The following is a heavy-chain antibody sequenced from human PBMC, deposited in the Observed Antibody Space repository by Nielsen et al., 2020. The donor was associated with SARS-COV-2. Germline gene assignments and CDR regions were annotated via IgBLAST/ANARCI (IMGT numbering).Heavy chain of an antibody. V-gene: IGHV4-59*13. CDR3: ARVAMVRGVIRDYYYGMDV. CDR2: IYYSGST. D-gene: IGHD3-10*01. Sequence: SETLSLTCTVSGGSISSYYWSWIRQPPGKGLEWIGYIYYSGSTNYNPSLKSRVTISVDTSKNQFSLKLSSVTAADTAVYYCARVAMVRGVIRDYYYGMDVWGQGTTVTVSS. J-gene: IGHJ6*02. CDR1: GGSISSYY.